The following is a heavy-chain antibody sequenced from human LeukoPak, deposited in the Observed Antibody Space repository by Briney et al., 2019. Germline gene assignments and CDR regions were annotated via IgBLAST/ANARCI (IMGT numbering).Heavy chain of an antibody. D-gene: IGHD1-1*01. CDR2: ISGSGGST. CDR3: AKGNWRYFDY. CDR1: GFTFSTYV. V-gene: IGHV3-23*01. Sequence: GGSLRLSCAASGFTFSTYVMSWVRQAPGKGLEWASAISGSGGSTYYADSVKGRFTISRDNSKNTLYLQMNSLGADDTAVYYCAKGNWRYFDYWGQGTLVTVSS. J-gene: IGHJ4*02.